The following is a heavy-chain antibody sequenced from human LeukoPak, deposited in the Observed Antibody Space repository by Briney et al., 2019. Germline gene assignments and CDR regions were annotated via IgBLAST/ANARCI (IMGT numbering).Heavy chain of an antibody. J-gene: IGHJ4*02. V-gene: IGHV3-30*02. CDR2: IRYEGSIK. D-gene: IGHD1-14*01. CDR3: AKEYNNAYDS. Sequence: GGSLRLSCAVSGFSFSDSGMHWVRQPPGKGLGWVAFIRYEGSIKFYADSVKGRFTISRDNSRNTLYLQMNSLRAEDTSVYYCAKEYNNAYDSWGQGALVIVST. CDR1: GFSFSDSG.